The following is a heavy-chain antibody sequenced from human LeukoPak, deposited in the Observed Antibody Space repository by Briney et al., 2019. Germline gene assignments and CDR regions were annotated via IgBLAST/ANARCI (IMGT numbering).Heavy chain of an antibody. CDR3: ARQGRYSYGQGAFDI. J-gene: IGHJ3*02. CDR1: GGSFSGYY. CDR2: IYYSGST. D-gene: IGHD5-18*01. V-gene: IGHV4-59*08. Sequence: SETLSLTCAVYGGSFSGYYWSWIRQPPGKGLEWIGYIYYSGSTNYNPSLKSRVTISVDTSKNQFSLKLSSVTAADTAVYYCARQGRYSYGQGAFDIWGQGTMVTVSS.